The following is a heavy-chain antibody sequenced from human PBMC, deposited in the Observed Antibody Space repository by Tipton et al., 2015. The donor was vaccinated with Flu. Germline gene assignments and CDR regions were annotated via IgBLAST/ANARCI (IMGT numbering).Heavy chain of an antibody. CDR1: GGAISSYY. CDR3: ARVRTTNWYFFDS. J-gene: IGHJ4*02. D-gene: IGHD1-1*01. Sequence: LRLSCTVSGGAISSYYWHWIRQPSGKGLEWIGSISDSGRTKYSPSLQSRVTMSIDTSKSQFSLNLRSVTAADTAVYYCARVRTTNWYFFDSWGQGTLVTVSS. V-gene: IGHV4-59*08. CDR2: ISDSGRT.